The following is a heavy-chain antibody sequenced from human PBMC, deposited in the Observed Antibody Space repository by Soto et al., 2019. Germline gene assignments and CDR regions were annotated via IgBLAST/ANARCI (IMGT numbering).Heavy chain of an antibody. CDR3: ARFGDILTGMSAFDI. V-gene: IGHV1-46*03. Sequence: ASLKVSCKASGYTFTSYYMHWVRQAPGQGLEWMGIINPSGGSTSYAQKFQGRVTMTRDTSTSTVYMELSSLRSEDMAVYYCARFGDILTGMSAFDIWGQGTMVTVS. CDR2: INPSGGST. CDR1: GYTFTSYY. J-gene: IGHJ3*02. D-gene: IGHD3-9*01.